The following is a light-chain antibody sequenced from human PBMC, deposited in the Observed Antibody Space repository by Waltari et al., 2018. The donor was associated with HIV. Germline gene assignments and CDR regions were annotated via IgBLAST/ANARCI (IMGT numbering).Light chain of an antibody. J-gene: IGLJ2*01. V-gene: IGLV2-14*01. CDR2: DVI. CDR1: SSDIGTYNY. Sequence: QSALTQPASVSGSPGQSITISCTGTSSDIGTYNYVSWYQQHPGKAPKLMIFDVIKRPSGVFNRFSVSKSFNAASLTISGLQAEDESVYYCSSYTSSSTPVVFGGVTKLTVL. CDR3: SSYTSSSTPVV.